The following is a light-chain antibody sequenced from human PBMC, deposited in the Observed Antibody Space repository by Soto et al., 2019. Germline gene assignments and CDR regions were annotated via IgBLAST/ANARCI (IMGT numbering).Light chain of an antibody. CDR3: QQYYEVPWT. V-gene: IGKV4-1*01. CDR1: QSIVYSFNKNH. J-gene: IGKJ1*01. CDR2: WAS. Sequence: DIVMTQSPDSLAVSLGERATINCKSIQSIVYSFNKNHLAWYQQKPGQPPKLLIYWASTRESGVPDRFSGSGSRTDFTLTISGLQAEDVAVYYCQQYYEVPWTFGQGTKVEI.